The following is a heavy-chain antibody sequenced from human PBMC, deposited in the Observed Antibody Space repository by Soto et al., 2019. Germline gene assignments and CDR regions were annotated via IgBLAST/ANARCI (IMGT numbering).Heavy chain of an antibody. D-gene: IGHD6-19*01. CDR2: ISAYNGNT. CDR3: ERAPSDSSGWYRAPDFDY. CDR1: GYTFTSYG. V-gene: IGHV1-18*01. Sequence: QVQLVQSVAEVKKPGASVKVSCKASGYTFTSYGISWVRQAPGQGLEWMGWISAYNGNTNYAQKLQGSVTMTTDTATRTAYMELRSLRSDDTAVYYCERAPSDSSGWYRAPDFDYWGQGTMVTVSS. J-gene: IGHJ4*02.